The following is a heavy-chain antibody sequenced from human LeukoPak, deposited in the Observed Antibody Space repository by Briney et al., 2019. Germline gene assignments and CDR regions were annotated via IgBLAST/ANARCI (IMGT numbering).Heavy chain of an antibody. D-gene: IGHD1-26*01. CDR1: GFTFNTYW. CDR2: IKQDGSEK. J-gene: IGHJ4*02. V-gene: IGHV3-7*01. Sequence: GGSLRLSCAASGFTFNTYWMSWVRQAPGKGLEWVANIKQDGSEKYYVDSVKGRFTISRDNAKNSLYLQMNSLRVEDTAVYYCARDPAEWELHGDYWGQGTLVTVSS. CDR3: ARDPAEWELHGDY.